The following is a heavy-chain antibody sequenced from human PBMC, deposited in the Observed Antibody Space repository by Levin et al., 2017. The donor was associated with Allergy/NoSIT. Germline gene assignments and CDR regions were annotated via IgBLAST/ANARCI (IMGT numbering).Heavy chain of an antibody. CDR2: IYYSGST. J-gene: IGHJ4*02. V-gene: IGHV4-59*08. D-gene: IGHD5-12*01. CDR3: ARLVATSYAHFDY. Sequence: SETLSLTCTVSGGSISSYYWSWIRQPPGKGLEWIGYIYYSGSTNYNPSLKSRVTISVDTSKNQFSLKLSSVTAADTAVYYCARLVATSYAHFDYWGQGTLVTVSS. CDR1: GGSISSYY.